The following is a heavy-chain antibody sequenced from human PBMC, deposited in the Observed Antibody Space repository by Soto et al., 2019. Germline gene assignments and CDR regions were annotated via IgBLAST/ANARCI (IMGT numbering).Heavy chain of an antibody. CDR3: ASGIQLWLRRINNGYSG. V-gene: IGHV1-69*12. D-gene: IGHD5-18*01. CDR2: IIPMFGTA. Sequence: QVQLVQSGAEVKKPESSVKVSCKAPGGTFSTYAISWVRQAPGQGLEWMVGIIPMFGTANYARRFQDRVTIPAAESTNTLYMELTSLRSEDTAVYFCASGIQLWLRRINNGYSGWGQGTLVTVSS. J-gene: IGHJ4*02. CDR1: GGTFSTYA.